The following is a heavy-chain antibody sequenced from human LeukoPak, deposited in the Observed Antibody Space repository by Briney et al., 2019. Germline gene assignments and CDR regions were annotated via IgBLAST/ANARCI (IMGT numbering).Heavy chain of an antibody. CDR3: ARDRGNWGYDY. CDR2: IIPIFGTA. Sequence: ASVKVSCKASGGTFSSYAISWVRQAPGQGLEWMGGIIPIFGTANHAQKFQGRVTITTDESTSTAYMELSSLRSEDTAVYYCARDRGNWGYDYWGQGTLVTVSS. J-gene: IGHJ4*02. D-gene: IGHD7-27*01. V-gene: IGHV1-69*05. CDR1: GGTFSSYA.